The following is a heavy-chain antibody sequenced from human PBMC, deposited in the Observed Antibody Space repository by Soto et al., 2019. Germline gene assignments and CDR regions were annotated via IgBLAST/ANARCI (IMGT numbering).Heavy chain of an antibody. CDR1: GGTFSSYA. CDR3: ARGRDCSGGSCYSGSLGWFDL. Sequence: QVQLVQSGAEVKKPGSSVKVSCKASGGTFSSYAISWVRQAPGQGLEWMGGIIPIFGTANYAQKFQGRVTITADKSTSTAYMELSSLRSVDTAVYYCARGRDCSGGSCYSGSLGWFDLWGQGTLVTVSS. J-gene: IGHJ5*02. CDR2: IIPIFGTA. V-gene: IGHV1-69*06. D-gene: IGHD2-15*01.